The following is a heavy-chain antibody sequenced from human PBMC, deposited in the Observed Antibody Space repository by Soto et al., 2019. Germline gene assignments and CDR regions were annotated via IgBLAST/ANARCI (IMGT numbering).Heavy chain of an antibody. V-gene: IGHV1-69*06. CDR3: ARDSRDIVVVVAARHYYYYYGMDV. D-gene: IGHD2-15*01. CDR2: IIPIFGTA. CDR1: GGTFSSYA. J-gene: IGHJ6*02. Sequence: QVQLVQSGAEVKKPGSSVKVSCKASGGTFSSYAISWVRQAPGQGLEWMGGIIPIFGTANYAQKFQGRVTITEDKSTSTAYMELSSLRSEDTAVYYCARDSRDIVVVVAARHYYYYYGMDVWGQGTTVTVSS.